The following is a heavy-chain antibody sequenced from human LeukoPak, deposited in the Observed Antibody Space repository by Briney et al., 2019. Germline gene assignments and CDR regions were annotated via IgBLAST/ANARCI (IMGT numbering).Heavy chain of an antibody. CDR1: GYTFTRYY. CDR3: ARDRDWNYYFDY. J-gene: IGHJ4*02. D-gene: IGHD1-7*01. V-gene: IGHV1-46*01. Sequence: ASVTVSCKASGYTFTRYYMQWVRQAPGQGLEWMGIINPSGGSTSYAQKFQGRVTMTRDTSTSTVYMELSSLRSEDTAVYYCARDRDWNYYFDYWGQGTLVTVSS. CDR2: INPSGGST.